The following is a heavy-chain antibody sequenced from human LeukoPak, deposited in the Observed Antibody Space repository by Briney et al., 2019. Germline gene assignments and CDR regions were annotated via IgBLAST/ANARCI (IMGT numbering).Heavy chain of an antibody. D-gene: IGHD2-15*01. CDR3: ARVGYCSGGSCSREVDY. J-gene: IGHJ4*02. Sequence: SETLSLTCTVSGGSISSYYWSWLRQPPGKGLEWIGYIYYSGSTNYNPSLKSRVTISVDTSKNQFSLKLSSVTAADTAVYYCARVGYCSGGSCSREVDYWGQGTLVTVSS. V-gene: IGHV4-59*01. CDR2: IYYSGST. CDR1: GGSISSYY.